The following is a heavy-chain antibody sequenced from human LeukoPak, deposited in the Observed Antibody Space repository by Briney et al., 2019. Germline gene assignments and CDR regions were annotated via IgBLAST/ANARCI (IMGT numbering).Heavy chain of an antibody. J-gene: IGHJ4*02. CDR3: AKGRTIIGLALPRYYFDF. V-gene: IGHV3-23*01. Sequence: GGSLRLSCAASGFTFSSYAMSWVRQAPGKGLEWVSTISDSGRGTYFADSVQGRFTLSRDNSKNTLYLQMNTLRADDTAVCYCAKGRTIIGLALPRYYFDFWGQGTLVTVSS. CDR1: GFTFSSYA. CDR2: ISDSGRGT. D-gene: IGHD3/OR15-3a*01.